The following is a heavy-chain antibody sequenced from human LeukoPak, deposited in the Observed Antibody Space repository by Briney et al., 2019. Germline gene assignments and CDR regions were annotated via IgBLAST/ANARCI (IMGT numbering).Heavy chain of an antibody. V-gene: IGHV3-21*04. CDR2: ISSSSSYI. CDR3: AKRLAYSNYGSALDY. D-gene: IGHD4-11*01. J-gene: IGHJ4*02. CDR1: GFTFSSYS. Sequence: GGSLRLSCAASGFTFSSYSMNWVRQAPGKGLEWVSSISSSSSYIYYADSVKGRFTISRDNAKNTLYLQMNSLRAEDTAVYYCAKRLAYSNYGSALDYWGQGTLVTVSS.